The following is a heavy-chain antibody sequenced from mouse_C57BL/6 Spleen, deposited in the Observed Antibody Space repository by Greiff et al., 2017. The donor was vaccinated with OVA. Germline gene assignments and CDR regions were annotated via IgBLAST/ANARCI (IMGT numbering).Heavy chain of an antibody. CDR2: IDPETGGT. J-gene: IGHJ4*01. CDR3: TGWGDY. Sequence: VQLQQSGAELVRPGASVTLSCKASGFTFTDYEMHWVQQTPVHGLEWIGAIDPETGGTSYNQKFKGKAILTADKSSSTAYMELRSLTSEDSAVYYCTGWGDYWGKGTSVTVSS. V-gene: IGHV1-15*01. CDR1: GFTFTDYE.